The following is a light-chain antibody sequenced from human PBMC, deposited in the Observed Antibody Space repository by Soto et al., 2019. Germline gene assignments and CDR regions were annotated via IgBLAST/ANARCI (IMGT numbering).Light chain of an antibody. J-gene: IGKJ5*01. CDR2: AAS. V-gene: IGKV3-20*01. Sequence: IALTQSPGTLSLSPGDRATLSCRASQSLSSKHLAWYQKKPGQAPRLLILAASRRATDIPDRFSGRGSGTDFTLTISRLEPEDFAVFYCQQYATSVTTFGQGTRLEIK. CDR3: QQYATSVTT. CDR1: QSLSSKH.